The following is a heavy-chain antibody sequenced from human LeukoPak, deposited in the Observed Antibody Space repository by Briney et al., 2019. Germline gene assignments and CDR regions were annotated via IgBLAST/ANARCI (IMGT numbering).Heavy chain of an antibody. CDR3: AKESSSYTYYFDY. CDR2: IWYDGSNK. Sequence: LTGGSLRLSCAASGFTFSSYGMHWVRQAPGKGLERVAVIWYDGSNKYYADSVKGRFTISRDNSKNTLYLQMNSLRAEDTAVYYCAKESSSYTYYFDYWGQGTLVTVSS. D-gene: IGHD6-6*01. J-gene: IGHJ4*02. V-gene: IGHV3-33*06. CDR1: GFTFSSYG.